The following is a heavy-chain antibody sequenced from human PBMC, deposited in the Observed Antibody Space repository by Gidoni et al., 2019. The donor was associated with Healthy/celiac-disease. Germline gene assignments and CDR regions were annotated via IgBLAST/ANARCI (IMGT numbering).Heavy chain of an antibody. CDR2: INPSGGST. J-gene: IGHJ6*02. CDR3: ARAVVVPAASVYYYGMDV. D-gene: IGHD2-2*01. Sequence: QVQLVQSGAEVKKPGASVTVSCKASGYTFTSYYMHWVRQATGQGLEWMGIINPSGGSTSYAQKFQGRVTMTRDTSMSTVYMELSSLRSEDTAVYYCARAVVVPAASVYYYGMDVWGQGTTVTVSS. CDR1: GYTFTSYY. V-gene: IGHV1-46*03.